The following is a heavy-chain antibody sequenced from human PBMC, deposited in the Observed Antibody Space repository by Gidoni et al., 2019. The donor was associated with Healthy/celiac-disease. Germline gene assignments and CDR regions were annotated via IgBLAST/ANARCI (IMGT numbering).Heavy chain of an antibody. D-gene: IGHD6-6*01. CDR2: IYPGDSDT. V-gene: IGHV5-51*01. CDR1: GYSFTSYW. Sequence: EVQLVQSGAEVKKPGESLKISCKGSGYSFTSYWLGWVRQMPGKGLEWMGIIYPGDSDTRYSPSFQGQVTISADKSISTAYLQWSSLKASDTAMYYCARLDSSSRNYYYYGMDVWGQGTTVTVSS. CDR3: ARLDSSSRNYYYYGMDV. J-gene: IGHJ6*02.